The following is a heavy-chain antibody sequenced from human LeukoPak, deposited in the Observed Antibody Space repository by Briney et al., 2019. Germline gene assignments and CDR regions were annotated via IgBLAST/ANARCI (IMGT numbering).Heavy chain of an antibody. D-gene: IGHD6-19*01. V-gene: IGHV4-61*01. CDR3: ARFLTVAEVDYFDY. CDR2: IYYSGST. J-gene: IGHJ4*02. Sequence: SETLSLTCTVSGGSISSSSYYWSWIRQPPGKGLEWIGYIYYSGSTNYNPSLKSRVTISVDTSKNQFSLKLSSVTAADTAVYYCARFLTVAEVDYFDYWGQGTLVTVSS. CDR1: GGSISSSSYY.